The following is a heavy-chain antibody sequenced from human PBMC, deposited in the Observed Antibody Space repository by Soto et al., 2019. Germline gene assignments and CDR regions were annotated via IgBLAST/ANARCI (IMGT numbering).Heavy chain of an antibody. CDR1: SFTFRSYA. Sequence: GGSLRLSCAASSFTFRSYAMSWVRQAPGKGLECVSCISGSGDETFYSDSVKGRFTITRDNSRNTLYLHMKRLRVDDTAIYYCAKDRFGIVGPVDYWGQGILVTVSS. D-gene: IGHD1-26*01. J-gene: IGHJ4*02. V-gene: IGHV3-23*01. CDR2: ISGSGDET. CDR3: AKDRFGIVGPVDY.